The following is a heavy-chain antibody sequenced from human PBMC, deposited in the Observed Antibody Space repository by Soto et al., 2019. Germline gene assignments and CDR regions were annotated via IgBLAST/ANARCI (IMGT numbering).Heavy chain of an antibody. J-gene: IGHJ6*02. CDR3: AREGGTTIRFYYYYGMDV. CDR1: GYSISSGYY. CDR2: IYHSGST. V-gene: IGHV4-38-2*02. D-gene: IGHD1-7*01. Sequence: SETLSLTCAVSGYSISSGYYWGWIRQPPGKGLEWIGSIYHSGSTYYNPSLKSRVTISVDTSKNQFSRKLSSVTAADTAVYYCAREGGTTIRFYYYYGMDVRGQGTTVTVSS.